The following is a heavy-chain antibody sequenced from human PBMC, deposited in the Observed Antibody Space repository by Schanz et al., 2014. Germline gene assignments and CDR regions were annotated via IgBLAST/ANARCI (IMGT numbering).Heavy chain of an antibody. J-gene: IGHJ4*02. Sequence: EVLLVESGGGLVKPGGSVRVSCAASGFTFSTYSMNWVRQAPGKGLEWVSSISGTGDHIYYADSVKGRFTISRDNAKNSLSLQMKNLRDEETAVYYCVRDYPFSRTTLWFGELLGPGDYWGQGILVSVSS. CDR2: ISGTGDHI. CDR1: GFTFSTYS. D-gene: IGHD3-10*01. V-gene: IGHV3-21*01. CDR3: VRDYPFSRTTLWFGELLGPGDY.